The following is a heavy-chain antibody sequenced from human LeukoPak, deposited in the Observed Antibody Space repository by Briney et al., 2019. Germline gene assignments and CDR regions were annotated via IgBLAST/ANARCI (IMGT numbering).Heavy chain of an antibody. V-gene: IGHV1-2*02. J-gene: IGHJ6*03. CDR2: INPNSGGT. CDR3: ARDLEYSSSSGGDYYYYYMDV. CDR1: GYTFTGYY. Sequence: ASVKVSCRASGYTFTGYYMHWVRQAPGQGLEWMGWINPNSGGTNYAQKFQGRVTMTRDTSISTAYMELSRLRSDDTAVYYCARDLEYSSSSGGDYYYYYMDVWGKGTTVTVSS. D-gene: IGHD6-6*01.